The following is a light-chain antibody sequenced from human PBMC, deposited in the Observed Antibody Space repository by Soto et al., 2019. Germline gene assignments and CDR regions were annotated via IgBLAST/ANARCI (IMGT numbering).Light chain of an antibody. CDR3: SAFTSRNTYV. V-gene: IGLV2-14*03. Sequence: QSALTQPASVSGSPGQSISISCTGTSSDVGGYSHVSWYQQHPGKAPKVMIYDVSNRPSGVSGRFSGSKSGNTAFLTISGLQAEDEADFYCSAFTSRNTYVFGTGTKLTVL. CDR1: SSDVGGYSH. J-gene: IGLJ1*01. CDR2: DVS.